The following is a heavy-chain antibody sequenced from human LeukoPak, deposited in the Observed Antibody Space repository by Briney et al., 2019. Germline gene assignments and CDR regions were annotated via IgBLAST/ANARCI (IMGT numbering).Heavy chain of an antibody. V-gene: IGHV1-8*01. CDR1: GYTFTSYD. CDR3: ARGKNLVVVVVVAATSDAFDI. J-gene: IGHJ3*02. Sequence: GASVKVSCKASGYTFTSYDINWVRQATGQGLEWMGWMNPNSGNTGYAQKFQGRVTMTRNTSISTAYMELSSLRSEDTAVYYCARGKNLVVVVVVAATSDAFDIWGQGTMVTVSS. D-gene: IGHD2-15*01. CDR2: MNPNSGNT.